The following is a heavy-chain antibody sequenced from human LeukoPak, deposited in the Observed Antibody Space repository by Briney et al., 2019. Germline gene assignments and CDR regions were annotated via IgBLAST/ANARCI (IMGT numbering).Heavy chain of an antibody. D-gene: IGHD6-19*01. CDR2: VFHSGST. Sequence: SVTLSLTCTVSGGSVSSINYYWSWIRQPPGKGLEWIGYVFHSGSTNYNPSLKSRVTISVDTSRNQFSLRLSSVTAADTAVYYCARDVQRWLDLQYYYHGMDVWGQGTTVTVS. J-gene: IGHJ6*02. CDR1: GGSVSSINYY. CDR3: ARDVQRWLDLQYYYHGMDV. V-gene: IGHV4-61*01.